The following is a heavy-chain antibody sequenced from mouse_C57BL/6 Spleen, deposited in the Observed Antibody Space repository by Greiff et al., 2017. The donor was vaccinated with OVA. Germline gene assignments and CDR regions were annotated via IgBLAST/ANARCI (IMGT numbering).Heavy chain of an antibody. V-gene: IGHV1-55*01. CDR2: IYPGSGST. D-gene: IGHD3-2*02. CDR1: GYTFTSYW. J-gene: IGHJ3*01. CDR3: ARSPFDSSGYRFAY. Sequence: QVQLKQSGAELVKPGASVKMSCKASGYTFTSYWITWVKQRPGQGLEWIGDIYPGSGSTNYNEKFKSKATLTVDTSSSTAYMQLSSLTSEDSAVYYCARSPFDSSGYRFAYWGQGTLVTVSA.